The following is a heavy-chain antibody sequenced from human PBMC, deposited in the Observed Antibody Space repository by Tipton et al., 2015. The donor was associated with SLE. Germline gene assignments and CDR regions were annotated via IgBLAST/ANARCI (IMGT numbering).Heavy chain of an antibody. CDR1: GFTFSSYA. D-gene: IGHD1-26*01. CDR2: ISYDGSNK. J-gene: IGHJ1*01. Sequence: SLRLSCAASGFTFSSYAMHRVRQAPGKGLEWVAVISYDGSNKYYADSVKGRFTISRDNSKNTLYLQMNSLRAEDTAVYYCARGQWEPAEYFQHWGQGTLVTVSS. V-gene: IGHV3-30*04. CDR3: ARGQWEPAEYFQH.